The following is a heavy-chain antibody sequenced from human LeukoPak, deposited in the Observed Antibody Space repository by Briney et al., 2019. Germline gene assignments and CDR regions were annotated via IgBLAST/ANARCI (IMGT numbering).Heavy chain of an antibody. V-gene: IGHV3-7*01. CDR1: GFTFSNYW. CDR3: VRDRGYSNFDY. J-gene: IGHJ4*02. Sequence: GGSLRLSCATSGFTFSNYWMSWVRQAPGKGLEWVANMKEDGSEINYVDSVKGRFTISRDNAQDSLYLQMYSLRAKETAVYYCVRDRGYSNFDYWGQGTLVTVSS. D-gene: IGHD4-11*01. CDR2: MKEDGSEI.